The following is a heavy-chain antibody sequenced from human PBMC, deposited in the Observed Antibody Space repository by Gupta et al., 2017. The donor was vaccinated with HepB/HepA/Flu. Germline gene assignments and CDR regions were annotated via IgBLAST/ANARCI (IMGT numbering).Heavy chain of an antibody. CDR2: MNPNSGNT. Sequence: QVQLVQSGAEVKKPGASVRVSCKGSGYTFTSYDINWVRQATGQGLEWVGWMNPNSGNTGDAQKFQGRVTMNRDTAIRTAYMELSSLRSEDTAVYYWARGRGYDATGYVYYCEYWGQGTLVTVSS. D-gene: IGHD3-22*01. V-gene: IGHV1-8*01. CDR1: GYTFTSYD. CDR3: ARGRGYDATGYVYYCEY. J-gene: IGHJ4*02.